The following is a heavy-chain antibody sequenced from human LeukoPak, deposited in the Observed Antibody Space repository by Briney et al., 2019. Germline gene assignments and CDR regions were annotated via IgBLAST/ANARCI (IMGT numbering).Heavy chain of an antibody. J-gene: IGHJ4*02. Sequence: GRSLRLSCAASGFTFSSYGMHWVRQAPGKGLEWVAVIWYDGSNKYYADSVKGRFTISRDNSKNTLYLQMNSLRAEDTAVYYCAKEGYYDSSGYLDYWGQGTLVTVSS. D-gene: IGHD3-22*01. CDR2: IWYDGSNK. CDR3: AKEGYYDSSGYLDY. V-gene: IGHV3-33*06. CDR1: GFTFSSYG.